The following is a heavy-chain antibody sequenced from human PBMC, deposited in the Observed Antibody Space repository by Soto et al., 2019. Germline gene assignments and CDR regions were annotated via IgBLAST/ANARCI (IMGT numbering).Heavy chain of an antibody. CDR2: INHSGST. J-gene: IGHJ4*02. Sequence: PSETLSLTCAVYGGSFSGYYWSWIRQPPGKGLEWIGEINHSGSTNYNPSLKSRVTISVDTSKNQFSLKLSSVTAADTAVYYCARHEVVVVPAVTGPFDYWGQGTLVTVSS. D-gene: IGHD2-2*01. V-gene: IGHV4-34*01. CDR1: GGSFSGYY. CDR3: ARHEVVVVPAVTGPFDY.